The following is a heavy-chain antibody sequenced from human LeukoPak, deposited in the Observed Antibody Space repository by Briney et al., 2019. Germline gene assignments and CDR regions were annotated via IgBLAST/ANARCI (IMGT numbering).Heavy chain of an antibody. CDR3: ARDYGYSYGFDS. J-gene: IGHJ4*02. D-gene: IGHD5-18*01. CDR1: GFTFSSYE. Sequence: PGGSLRLSCAASGFTFSSYEMNWVRQAPGKGLEWVSYISSSGSTIYYADSVKGRFTISRDNAKNSLYLQMNSLRAEDTAVYYCARDYGYSYGFDSWGQGTLVTVSS. V-gene: IGHV3-48*03. CDR2: ISSSGSTI.